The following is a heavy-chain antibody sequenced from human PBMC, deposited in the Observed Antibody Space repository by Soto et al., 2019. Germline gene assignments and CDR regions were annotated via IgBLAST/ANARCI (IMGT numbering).Heavy chain of an antibody. D-gene: IGHD2-15*01. J-gene: IGHJ3*02. CDR1: GYTFTSYY. CDR2: INPSGGST. Sequence: RASVKVSCKASGYTFTSYYLHWVRQAPGQGLEWMGIINPSGGSTTYAQKFQGRVTMTRDTSTSTVYMELSSLRSEDTAVYYCASGVSTPAFDIWGQGTMVTVSS. CDR3: ASGVSTPAFDI. V-gene: IGHV1-46*01.